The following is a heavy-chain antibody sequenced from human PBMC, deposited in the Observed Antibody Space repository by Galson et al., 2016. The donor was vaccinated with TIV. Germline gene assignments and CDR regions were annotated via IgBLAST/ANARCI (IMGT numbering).Heavy chain of an antibody. CDR2: ISRSGSLT. Sequence: SLRLSCAGSGFTFTSFSINWVRQAPGKGLEWVSSISRSGSLTYYADSVQGRFTISRDNAKNSVFLQMNSLRAEDTAVYHCARVGVYMGYGMDVWGQGTTVTVFS. D-gene: IGHD3-10*01. CDR1: GFTFTSFS. V-gene: IGHV3-21*01. J-gene: IGHJ6*02. CDR3: ARVGVYMGYGMDV.